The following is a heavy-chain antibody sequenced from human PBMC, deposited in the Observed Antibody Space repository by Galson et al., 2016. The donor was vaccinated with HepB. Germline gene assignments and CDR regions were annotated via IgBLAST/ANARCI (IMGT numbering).Heavy chain of an antibody. CDR2: VSGSGGST. CDR3: AKAGYNSHERNNWFDS. V-gene: IGHV3-23*01. Sequence: SLRLSCAASGFTFTSYAMSWVRQAPGKGLEWLSSVSGSGGSTCYADSVGGRFIISRDSSENTLYLHMNTLRGDDTALYYCAKAGYNSHERNNWFDSWGQGTLVTVSS. D-gene: IGHD1-20*01. CDR1: GFTFTSYA. J-gene: IGHJ5*01.